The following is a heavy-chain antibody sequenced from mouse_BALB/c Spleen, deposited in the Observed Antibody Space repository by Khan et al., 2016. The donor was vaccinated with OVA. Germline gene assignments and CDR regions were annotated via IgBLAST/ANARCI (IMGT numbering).Heavy chain of an antibody. D-gene: IGHD2-14*01. CDR2: IIYTGYT. CDR3: ARSTYRYAFVY. Sequence: EVQLQESGPSLVKPSQTLSLTCSVTGDSITSGYWNWIRKFPGNKLEYMGYIIYTGYTYYNPSLNSRISITRHTSKNQDYLQLNSVTDEDTATYYCARSTYRYAFVYWGQGTLVTVSA. J-gene: IGHJ3*01. CDR1: GDSITSGY. V-gene: IGHV3-8*02.